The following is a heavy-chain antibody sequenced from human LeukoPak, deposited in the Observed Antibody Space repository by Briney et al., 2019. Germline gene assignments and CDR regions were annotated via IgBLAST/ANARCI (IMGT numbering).Heavy chain of an antibody. Sequence: GASVKVFCKASGYTITSYAIHWVRQAPGQRLEWMGWINGDNGNTKYSQKFQGRVTITGDASASTAYMELSSLRSEDTAVFYCARTGSSRWHGDHYYFDYWGQGTLVTVSS. D-gene: IGHD6-13*01. CDR1: GYTITSYA. CDR2: INGDNGNT. V-gene: IGHV1-3*01. CDR3: ARTGSSRWHGDHYYFDY. J-gene: IGHJ4*02.